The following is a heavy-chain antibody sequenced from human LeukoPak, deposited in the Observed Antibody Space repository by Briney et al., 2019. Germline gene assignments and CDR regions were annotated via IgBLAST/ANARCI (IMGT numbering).Heavy chain of an antibody. J-gene: IGHJ6*02. D-gene: IGHD3-16*01. Sequence: SVKVSCKASGYTFTSYAMNWVRQAPGQGLEWMGGIIPIFGTANYAQKFQGRVTITADESTSTAYMELRSLRSDDTAVYYCARDSRWPWGDYYYGMDVWGQGTTVTVSS. V-gene: IGHV1-69*13. CDR1: GYTFTSYA. CDR3: ARDSRWPWGDYYYGMDV. CDR2: IIPIFGTA.